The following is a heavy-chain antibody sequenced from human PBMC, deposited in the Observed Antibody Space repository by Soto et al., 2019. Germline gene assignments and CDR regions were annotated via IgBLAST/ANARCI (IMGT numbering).Heavy chain of an antibody. J-gene: IGHJ4*02. Sequence: GGSLRLSCAASGFDVSNTDMSWVRQAPGKGLEWVSVIYSGGYTNYADSVKGRFIVSRDSPKNTLYLQMDSLRAEDTAVYYCAREAIIVIADPGDYFYYWGQGTLVTVSS. V-gene: IGHV3-66*01. CDR1: GFDVSNTD. CDR2: IYSGGYT. D-gene: IGHD3-22*01. CDR3: AREAIIVIADPGDYFYY.